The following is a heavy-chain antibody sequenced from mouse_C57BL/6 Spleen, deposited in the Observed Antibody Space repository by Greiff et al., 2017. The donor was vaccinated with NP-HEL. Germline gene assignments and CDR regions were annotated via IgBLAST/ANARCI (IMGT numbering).Heavy chain of an antibody. Sequence: EVQLQQSGAELVKPGASVKLSCTASGFNIKDYYMHWVKQRTEQGLEWIGRIDPEDGATKYAPNFQGTATITADTSSNTAYLQLSSLTSEDSAVYYCARAGYAGSWFAYWGQGTLVTVSA. D-gene: IGHD2-2*01. CDR3: ARAGYAGSWFAY. CDR1: GFNIKDYY. J-gene: IGHJ3*01. CDR2: IDPEDGAT. V-gene: IGHV14-2*01.